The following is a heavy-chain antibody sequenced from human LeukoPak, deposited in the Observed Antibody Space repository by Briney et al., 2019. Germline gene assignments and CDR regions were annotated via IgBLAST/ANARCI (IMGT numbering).Heavy chain of an antibody. CDR1: GFTFSSYA. CDR2: IGGSGGNT. V-gene: IGHV3-23*01. Sequence: QPGGSLRLSCAASGFTFSSYALTWVRQAPGKGLEWVSAIGGSGGNTYYADSVKGRFTISRDNSKNTLYLQINSVRAEDTAVYYCARAYSSSWYDFWGQGTLVTVSS. D-gene: IGHD6-13*01. CDR3: ARAYSSSWYDF. J-gene: IGHJ5*01.